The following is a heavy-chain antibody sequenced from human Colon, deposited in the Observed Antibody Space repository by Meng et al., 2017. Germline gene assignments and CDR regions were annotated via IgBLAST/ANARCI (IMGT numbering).Heavy chain of an antibody. D-gene: IGHD1-1*01. V-gene: IGHV4-31*03. CDR1: GGSLSSDTYY. Sequence: QVQLHESGPGLVKPYQNLSLTCTVSGGSLSSDTYYWTWIRQDPGKGLEWIGIINHSGSTYYNPSLKSRVTMSLDTSKQQFSLKLISVTAADTAVYFCARGLNEGGLAHNWFDPWGQGTLVTVSS. CDR3: ARGLNEGGLAHNWFDP. J-gene: IGHJ5*02. CDR2: INHSGST.